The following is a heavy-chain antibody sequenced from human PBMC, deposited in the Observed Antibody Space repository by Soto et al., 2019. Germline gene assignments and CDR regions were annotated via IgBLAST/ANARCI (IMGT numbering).Heavy chain of an antibody. CDR3: ASVAISAARPDAFAI. Sequence: ASVKVSCKASGYTFTIYDINWVLQATGQGLEWMGWMNPNSGNTGYAQKFQGRVTMTRNTSISTAYMELSSLRSEDTAVYYCASVAISAARPDAFAIRGQGTMVPVSS. J-gene: IGHJ3*02. D-gene: IGHD6-6*01. CDR1: GYTFTIYD. V-gene: IGHV1-8*01. CDR2: MNPNSGNT.